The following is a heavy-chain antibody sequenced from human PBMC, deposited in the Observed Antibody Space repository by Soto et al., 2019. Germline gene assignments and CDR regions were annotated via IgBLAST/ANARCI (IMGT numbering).Heavy chain of an antibody. CDR2: ISYDGSNK. V-gene: IGHV3-30-3*01. Sequence: HPGGSLRLSCAASGFTFSSYAMHWVRQAPGKGLEWVAVISYDGSNKYYADSVKGRFTISRDNSKNTLYLQMNSLRAEDTAVYYCAGDRISVADYWGQGTLVTVSS. CDR1: GFTFSSYA. J-gene: IGHJ4*02. D-gene: IGHD6-19*01. CDR3: AGDRISVADY.